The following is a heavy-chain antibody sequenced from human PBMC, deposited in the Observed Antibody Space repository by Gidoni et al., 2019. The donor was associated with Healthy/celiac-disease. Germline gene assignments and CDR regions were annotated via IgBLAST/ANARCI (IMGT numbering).Heavy chain of an antibody. CDR2: IIPIFGTA. V-gene: IGHV1-69*06. CDR3: ARVVGSGYSLHGYYFDY. J-gene: IGHJ4*02. D-gene: IGHD3-22*01. CDR1: GGTFSSYA. Sequence: QVQLVQSGAEVKKPGSSVKVSCKASGGTFSSYAISWVRQAPGQGLEWMGGIIPIFGTANYAQKFQGRVTITADKSTSTAYMELSSLRSEDTAVYYCARVVGSGYSLHGYYFDYWGQGTLVTVSS.